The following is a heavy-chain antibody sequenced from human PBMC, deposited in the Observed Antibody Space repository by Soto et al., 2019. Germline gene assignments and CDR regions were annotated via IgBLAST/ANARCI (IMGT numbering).Heavy chain of an antibody. CDR2: ISGSGGST. V-gene: IGHV3-23*01. Sequence: GGSQRLSCTASGFTFRSYAMGWVRQAPGKGLEWVSAISGSGGSTYYADSVKGRFTISRDNSKNTLYLQMNSLRAEDTAVYYCAKSNVLLWFGRRRTNYFDYWGQGTLVTVSS. CDR3: AKSNVLLWFGRRRTNYFDY. CDR1: GFTFRSYA. D-gene: IGHD3-10*01. J-gene: IGHJ4*02.